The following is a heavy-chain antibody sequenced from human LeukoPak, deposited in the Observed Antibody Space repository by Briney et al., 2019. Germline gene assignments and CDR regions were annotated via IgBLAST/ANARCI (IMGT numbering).Heavy chain of an antibody. CDR1: AFNFRSPA. CDR3: AEHDSSGYYYA. CDR2: ISGSGGST. V-gene: IGHV3-23*01. J-gene: IGHJ5*02. Sequence: GGTLTLSCPASAFNFRSPAISWVRQAPVTGPHWVSAISGSGGSTYYADSVKGRFTISRDNSKNTLYLQMNSLRAEDTAVYYCAEHDSSGYYYAWGQGTLVTVSS. D-gene: IGHD3-22*01.